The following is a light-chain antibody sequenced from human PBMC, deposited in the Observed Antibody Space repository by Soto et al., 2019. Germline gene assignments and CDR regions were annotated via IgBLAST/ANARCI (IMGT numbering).Light chain of an antibody. V-gene: IGKV3D-15*01. CDR2: DGS. J-gene: IGKJ5*01. CDR3: QQYNNWPPIT. CDR1: QSVSNIY. Sequence: EVVMTQSPATLSVSPGETATLSCRASQSVSNIYLGWYQQKPGQAPRLLIFDGSSRATGIPARFSGSGSGTEFTLTISSLQSEDFAVYYCQQYNNWPPITFGQGTRLEIK.